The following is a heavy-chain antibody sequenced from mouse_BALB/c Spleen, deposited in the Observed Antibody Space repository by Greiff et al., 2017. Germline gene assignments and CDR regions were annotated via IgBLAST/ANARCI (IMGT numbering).Heavy chain of an antibody. V-gene: IGHV1S81*02. CDR1: GYTFTSYW. Sequence: QVQLQQPGAELVKPGASVKLSCKASGYTFTSYWMHWVKQRPGQGLEWIGEINPSNGRTNYNEKFKSKATLTVDKSSSTAYMQLSSLTSEDSAVYYCASHPLLYYFDYWGQGTTLTVSS. J-gene: IGHJ2*01. CDR2: INPSNGRT. CDR3: ASHPLLYYFDY. D-gene: IGHD2-10*01.